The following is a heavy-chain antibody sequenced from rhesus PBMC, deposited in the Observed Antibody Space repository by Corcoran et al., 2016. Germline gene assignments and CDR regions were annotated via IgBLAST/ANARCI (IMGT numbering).Heavy chain of an antibody. J-gene: IGHJ3*01. D-gene: IGHD5-24*01. V-gene: IGHV4-173*01. CDR3: ARDQRYSGYSLSGAFDF. CDR1: GGSISSNY. Sequence: QVQLQESGPGLVKPSETLSLTCAVSGGSISSNYWNWIRQPPGKGLEWIGRISDSGGGTDYNPSLKSRVTISTDTSKNQFSLKLNSVTAADTAVYYCARDQRYSGYSLSGAFDFWGQGLRVTVSS. CDR2: ISDSGGGT.